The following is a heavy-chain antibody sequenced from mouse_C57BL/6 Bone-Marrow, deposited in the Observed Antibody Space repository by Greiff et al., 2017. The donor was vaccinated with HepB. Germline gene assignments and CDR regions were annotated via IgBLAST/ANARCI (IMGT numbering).Heavy chain of an antibody. Sequence: EVQLQQSGPELVKPGASVKISCKASGYTFTDYYMNWVKQSHGKSLEWIGDINPNNGGTSYNQKFKGKATLTVDKSSSTAYMELRSLTSEDSAVYYCARREDYYGSSHYFDDWGQGTTLTVSS. CDR3: ARREDYYGSSHYFDD. J-gene: IGHJ2*01. D-gene: IGHD1-1*01. CDR1: GYTFTDYY. CDR2: INPNNGGT. V-gene: IGHV1-26*01.